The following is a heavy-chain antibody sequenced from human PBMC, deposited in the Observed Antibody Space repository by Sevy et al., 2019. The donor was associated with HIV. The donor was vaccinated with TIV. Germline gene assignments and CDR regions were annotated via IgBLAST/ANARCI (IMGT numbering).Heavy chain of an antibody. Sequence: LSLTCAASGFTFSDYRMHWVRQAPGKGLEWVAVISYDGRNNKYNTDSVKGRFTISRDNSKNTVYLQMNSLRAEDTAIYYCARDRGEILSSAFDYWGQGTLVTVSS. CDR1: GFTFSDYR. V-gene: IGHV3-30*04. D-gene: IGHD3-16*01. CDR2: ISYDGRNNK. CDR3: ARDRGEILSSAFDY. J-gene: IGHJ4*02.